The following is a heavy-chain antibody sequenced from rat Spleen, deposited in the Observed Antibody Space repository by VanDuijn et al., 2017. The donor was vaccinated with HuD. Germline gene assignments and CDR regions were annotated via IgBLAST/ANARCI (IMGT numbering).Heavy chain of an antibody. V-gene: IGHV2-1*01. J-gene: IGHJ2*01. CDR3: TRATVRGTRYFDS. Sequence: QVQLKESGPGLVQPSQNLSLTCTVSRFSLTNNSIHWIRQPPGKGLEWIGGIWGDGNKDYNSALTSRVSISRDTSKNQVFLTMRSLPTDDIGTYYCTRATVRGTRYFDSGGHGFMVTVSS. CDR1: RFSLTNNS. D-gene: IGHD4-3*01. CDR2: IWGDGNK.